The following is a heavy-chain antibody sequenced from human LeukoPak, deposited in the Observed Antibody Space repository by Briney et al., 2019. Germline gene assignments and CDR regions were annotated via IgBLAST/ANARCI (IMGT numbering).Heavy chain of an antibody. CDR3: ARGGSDYYDSSGYYSLDY. CDR2: IYHSGSI. D-gene: IGHD3-22*01. CDR1: GGSISSYY. Sequence: SETLSLTCTISGGSISSYYWSWIRQTPGKGLEWIAYIYHSGSINYNPALQSRVTISLDTSKNQFSLKLSSATAADTAVYYCARGGSDYYDSSGYYSLDYWGQGTLVTVSS. V-gene: IGHV4-59*01. J-gene: IGHJ4*02.